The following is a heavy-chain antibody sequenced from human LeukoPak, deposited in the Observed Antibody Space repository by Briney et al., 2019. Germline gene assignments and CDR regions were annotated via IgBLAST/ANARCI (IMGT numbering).Heavy chain of an antibody. Sequence: PSETLSLTCAVYGGSFSGYYWSRIRQPPGKGLEWIGEINHSGSTNYNPSLKSRVTISVDTSKNQFSLKLSSVTAADTAVYYCARSGGYYYDSSGYYYKFLFSDYWGQGTLVTVSS. D-gene: IGHD3-22*01. CDR1: GGSFSGYY. V-gene: IGHV4-34*01. CDR2: INHSGST. CDR3: ARSGGYYYDSSGYYYKFLFSDY. J-gene: IGHJ4*02.